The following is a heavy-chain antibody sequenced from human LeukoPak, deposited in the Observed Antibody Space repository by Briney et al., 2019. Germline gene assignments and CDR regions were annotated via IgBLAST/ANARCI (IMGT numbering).Heavy chain of an antibody. D-gene: IGHD3-9*01. Sequence: PGGSLRVSCAASGFTFSSYAMSWVRQAPGKGLEWVSAISGSGGSTYYADSVKGRFTISRDNSKNTLYLQMNSLRAEDTAVYYCAKDPANYDILTGYYYWGQGTLVTVSS. CDR1: GFTFSSYA. J-gene: IGHJ4*02. CDR2: ISGSGGST. CDR3: AKDPANYDILTGYYY. V-gene: IGHV3-23*01.